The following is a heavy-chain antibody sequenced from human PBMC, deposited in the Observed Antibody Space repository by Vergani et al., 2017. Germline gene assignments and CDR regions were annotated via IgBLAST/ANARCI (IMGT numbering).Heavy chain of an antibody. D-gene: IGHD1-14*01. J-gene: IGHJ3*02. CDR1: GGSFSGYY. Sequence: QVQLQQWGAGLLKPSETLSLTCAVYGGSFSGYYWSWIRQPPGKGLEWIGEIKHSGSTNYNPSLKSRVTISVDTSKNQFPLKLGSVTAADTAVYYCARGGKPYAFDIGGQGTMVTVSS. CDR3: ARGGKPYAFDI. V-gene: IGHV4-34*01. CDR2: IKHSGST.